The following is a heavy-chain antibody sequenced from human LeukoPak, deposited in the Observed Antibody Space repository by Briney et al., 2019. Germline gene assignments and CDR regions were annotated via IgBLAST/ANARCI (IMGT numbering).Heavy chain of an antibody. CDR1: GFTFNIYA. CDR3: ARVGIRTMFLGFFDY. Sequence: GGSLRLSCAASGFTFNIYAMNWVRQAPGKGLEWVSSISSSSGYIYYADSVKGRFTVSRDNTKNSLYLQMNSLRAEDTAVYYCARVGIRTMFLGFFDYWGQGTLVTVSS. D-gene: IGHD3-9*01. CDR2: ISSSSGYI. J-gene: IGHJ4*02. V-gene: IGHV3-21*01.